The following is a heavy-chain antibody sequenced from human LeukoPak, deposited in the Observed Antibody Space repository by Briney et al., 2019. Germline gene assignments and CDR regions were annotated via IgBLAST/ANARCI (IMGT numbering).Heavy chain of an antibody. CDR1: GFTFSSYS. CDR3: ARDRGEYDFWSCYYPSLDDY. D-gene: IGHD3-3*01. J-gene: IGHJ4*02. V-gene: IGHV3-48*01. CDR2: ISSSSTI. Sequence: PGGSLRLSCAASGFTFSSYSMNWVRQAPGKGLEWVSYISSSSTIYYADSVKGRFTISRDKSKNSLYLQMNSLRAEDTAVYYCARDRGEYDFWSCYYPSLDDYWGQGTLVTVSS.